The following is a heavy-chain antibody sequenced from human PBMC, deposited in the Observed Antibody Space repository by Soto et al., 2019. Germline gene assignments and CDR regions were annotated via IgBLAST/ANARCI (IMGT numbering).Heavy chain of an antibody. Sequence: QVQLQESGPGLLKPSQTLSLTCTVSGGSISSGAYYWSWMRQNPGKGLECIGYIDYSGSTYYNPSLKSRVTISVDTSENQFSLKLSSVTAADTAVYYCATYGSGSYYPTTFDYWGQGTLVTLTS. CDR1: GGSISSGAYY. V-gene: IGHV4-31*03. CDR2: IDYSGST. J-gene: IGHJ4*02. D-gene: IGHD3-10*01. CDR3: ATYGSGSYYPTTFDY.